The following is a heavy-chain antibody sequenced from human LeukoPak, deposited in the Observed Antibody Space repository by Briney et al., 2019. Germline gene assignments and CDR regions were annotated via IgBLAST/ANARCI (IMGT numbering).Heavy chain of an antibody. CDR2: ISYDGSNK. CDR3: ARVRLARDGYPDY. CDR1: GFTFSSYA. J-gene: IGHJ4*02. D-gene: IGHD5-24*01. V-gene: IGHV3-30*04. Sequence: GGSLRLSCAASGFTFSSYAMHWVRQAPGKGLEWVAVISYDGSNKYYADSVKGRFTISRDNSKNTLYLQMNSLRAEDTAVYYCARVRLARDGYPDYWGQGPLVTVSS.